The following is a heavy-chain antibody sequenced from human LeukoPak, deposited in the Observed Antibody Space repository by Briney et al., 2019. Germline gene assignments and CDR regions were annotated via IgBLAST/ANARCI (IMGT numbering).Heavy chain of an antibody. CDR2: INPSGGST. CDR1: GYTFTNYY. Sequence: ASVKVSCKASGYTFTNYYIHWVRQAPGQGLQWMGLINPSGGSTSYAQKFQGRVTMTRDTSTSTVFMELSSLTPEDTAVYYCARTFSIASAGRNDYWGQGTLVTVSS. J-gene: IGHJ4*02. CDR3: ARTFSIASAGRNDY. D-gene: IGHD6-13*01. V-gene: IGHV1-46*01.